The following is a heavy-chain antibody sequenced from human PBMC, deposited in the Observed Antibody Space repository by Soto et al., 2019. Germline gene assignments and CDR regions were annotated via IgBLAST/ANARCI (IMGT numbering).Heavy chain of an antibody. Sequence: PGESLKISCQGSAYSFTRNWVGWVRQMPGKGLEWIGLIYADDSDTKYSPSFQGHVTISADKSISTAYLQWSSLKASDTAMYYCASAPVGGIAAAGTGYYGMDVWGQGTTVTVSS. J-gene: IGHJ6*02. CDR3: ASAPVGGIAAAGTGYYGMDV. CDR1: AYSFTRNW. V-gene: IGHV5-51*01. D-gene: IGHD6-13*01. CDR2: IYADDSDT.